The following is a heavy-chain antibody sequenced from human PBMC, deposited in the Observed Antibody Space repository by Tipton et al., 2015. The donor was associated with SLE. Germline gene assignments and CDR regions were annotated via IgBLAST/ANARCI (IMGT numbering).Heavy chain of an antibody. D-gene: IGHD4-11*01. V-gene: IGHV4-61*09. CDR1: DDSISSDNYY. CDR2: IYTSGNT. Sequence: TLSLTCTVSDDSISSDNYYWSWIRQSAGKGLEWIGHIYTSGNTNYNPSLKSRVTMSVDTSKNHFSLKLISVTAADTAVYYCAREFLNPVTTVHYYFDLWGRGTLVTVSS. CDR3: AREFLNPVTTVHYYFDL. J-gene: IGHJ2*01.